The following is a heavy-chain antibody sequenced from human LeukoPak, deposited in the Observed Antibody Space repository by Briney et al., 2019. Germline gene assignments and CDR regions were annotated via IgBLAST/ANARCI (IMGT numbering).Heavy chain of an antibody. J-gene: IGHJ3*02. V-gene: IGHV4-39*07. CDR2: IYYSGST. Sequence: PSETLSLTCAVSVGSISSSSYYWGWIRQPPGKGLEWIGGIYYSGSTYYNPSLKSRVTISVDMSKNQVSLKLSSVTAEDTAIYYCARDQEISADLDAFDIWGQGTMVTVSS. CDR1: VGSISSSSYY. CDR3: ARDQEISADLDAFDI.